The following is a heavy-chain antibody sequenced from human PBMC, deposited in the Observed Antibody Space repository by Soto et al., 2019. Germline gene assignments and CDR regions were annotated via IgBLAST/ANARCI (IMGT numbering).Heavy chain of an antibody. V-gene: IGHV3-30-3*01. J-gene: IGHJ4*02. D-gene: IGHD6-19*01. CDR2: ISYDGSNK. Sequence: QVQLVESGGGVVQPGRSLRLSCAASGFTFSSYAMHWVRQAPGKGLEWVAVISYDGSNKYYADSVKGRFTISRDNSKNTLYLQMTSLRAEDTAVYYCARDPVLAFVAAYYFDYWGQGTLVTVSS. CDR3: ARDPVLAFVAAYYFDY. CDR1: GFTFSSYA.